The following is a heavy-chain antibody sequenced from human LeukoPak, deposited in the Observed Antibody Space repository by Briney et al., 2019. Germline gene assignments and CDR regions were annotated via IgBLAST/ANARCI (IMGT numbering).Heavy chain of an antibody. J-gene: IGHJ6*02. CDR3: GRTAINAHNGMDV. Sequence: PGGSLRLSCAASGGKFSDHYIGWVRQAPGKGLEWVGRSRNKASSYTTEYAASVEGRFTLSRAVSEGPLYLHMNSLRTEHPAVHYWGRTAINAHNGMDVWAQGTTVSLPS. CDR1: GGKFSDHY. V-gene: IGHV3-72*01. CDR2: SRNKASSYTT. D-gene: IGHD2-21*02.